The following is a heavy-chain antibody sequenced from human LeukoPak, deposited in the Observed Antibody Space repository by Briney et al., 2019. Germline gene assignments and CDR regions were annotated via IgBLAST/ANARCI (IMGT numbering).Heavy chain of an antibody. D-gene: IGHD4-11*01. J-gene: IGHJ4*02. CDR1: GFTFSSSTFGSYT. V-gene: IGHV3-21*01. CDR2: ISSTGTYI. CDR3: ARDLDYSTGFDY. Sequence: GGSLRLSCATSGFTFSSSTFGSYTMNWVRQAPGKGLEWVSSISSTGTYIYYTDSVSGRFTISRDIANSLLYLQMNSLRADDTAVYYCARDLDYSTGFDYWGQGTLVTVSS.